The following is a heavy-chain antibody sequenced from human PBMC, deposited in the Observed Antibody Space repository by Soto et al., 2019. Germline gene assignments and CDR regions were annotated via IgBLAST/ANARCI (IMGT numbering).Heavy chain of an antibody. Sequence: EVQLVESGGGLVKPGGSLRLSCAASGFTFSSYSMNWVRQAPGKGLEWVSSISSSSSYIYYADSVKGRFTISRDNAKNSLYLKMNSLSAEDTALYNCARDRSELLWFGELLSVRFDPWGKGTLVTVSS. J-gene: IGHJ5*02. V-gene: IGHV3-21*01. CDR3: ARDRSELLWFGELLSVRFDP. D-gene: IGHD3-10*01. CDR1: GFTFSSYS. CDR2: ISSSSSYI.